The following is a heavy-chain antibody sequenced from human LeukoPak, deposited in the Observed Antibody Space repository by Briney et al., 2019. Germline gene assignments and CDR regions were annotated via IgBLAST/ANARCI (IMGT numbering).Heavy chain of an antibody. CDR3: AHEVCSSSSGDY. Sequence: ASVKVSCKASGYTFTSYDINWVRQATGQGLEWMGWMDPNSGNTGYAQKFQGRVTITADESTSTAYMELSSLRSEDTAVYYCAHEVCSSSSGDYWGQGTLVTVSS. D-gene: IGHD6-6*01. CDR1: GYTFTSYD. CDR2: MDPNSGNT. J-gene: IGHJ4*02. V-gene: IGHV1-8*01.